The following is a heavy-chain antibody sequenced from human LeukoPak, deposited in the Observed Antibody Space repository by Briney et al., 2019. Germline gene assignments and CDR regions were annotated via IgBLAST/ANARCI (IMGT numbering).Heavy chain of an antibody. CDR3: ARGPSSSSGYYYYYYMDV. CDR2: ISAYNGNT. CDR1: GYTFTSYG. D-gene: IGHD6-6*01. V-gene: IGHV1-18*01. J-gene: IGHJ6*03. Sequence: ASVKVSCKASGYTFTSYGISWVRQAPGQGLEWMGWISAYNGNTNYAQKLQGRVTMTRDMSTSTVYMELSSLRSEDTAVYYCARGPSSSSGYYYYYYMDVWGKGTTVTVSS.